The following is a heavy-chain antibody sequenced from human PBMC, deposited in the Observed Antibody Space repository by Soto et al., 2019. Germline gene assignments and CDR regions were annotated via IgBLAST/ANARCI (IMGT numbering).Heavy chain of an antibody. CDR1: GFIFNTYS. J-gene: IGHJ4*02. CDR2: ISSSSTYI. CDR3: AREVIAAAGTSYFDQ. V-gene: IGHV3-21*01. Sequence: GGSLRLSCAASGFIFNTYSVTWVRQAPGKGLEWVSSISSSSTYIYYADSVKGRFTISRDNAKNSLYLQMNSLRAEDTAVYYCAREVIAAAGTSYFDQWGQGTLVTVSS. D-gene: IGHD6-13*01.